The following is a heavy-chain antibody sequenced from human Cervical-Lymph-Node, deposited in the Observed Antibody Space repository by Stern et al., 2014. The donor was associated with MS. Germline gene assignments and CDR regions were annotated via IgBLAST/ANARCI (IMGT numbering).Heavy chain of an antibody. V-gene: IGHV3-53*04. D-gene: IGHD4-17*01. CDR2: VYTAGTT. CDR1: DFSVSDNY. Sequence: EVQLVESGGTLVQSGGSLRLSCTASDFSVSDNYMSWVPQAPGKGLEWVSIVYTAGTTYYADSLKGRFTISRHNSKNTVYLQMNSLRPEDTAVYYCARATVATAGAPNFFXXXXXWGQGTTVTVSS. J-gene: IGHJ6*02. CDR3: ARATVATAGAPNFFXXXXX.